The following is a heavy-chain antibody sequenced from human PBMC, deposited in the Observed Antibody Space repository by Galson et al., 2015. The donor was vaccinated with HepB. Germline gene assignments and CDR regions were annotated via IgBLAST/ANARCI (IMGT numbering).Heavy chain of an antibody. D-gene: IGHD3-22*01. J-gene: IGHJ4*02. CDR1: GFTFSSYA. CDR3: AKGEYYYDSSGSLGY. V-gene: IGHV3-23*01. Sequence: LRLSCAASGFTFSSYAMNWVRQAPGKGLEWVSTIRGSGDSTYYADSVKGRFTVSRDNSKNTLYLKMNSLRAEDTAVYYCAKGEYYYDSSGSLGYWGQGTLVTIPS. CDR2: IRGSGDST.